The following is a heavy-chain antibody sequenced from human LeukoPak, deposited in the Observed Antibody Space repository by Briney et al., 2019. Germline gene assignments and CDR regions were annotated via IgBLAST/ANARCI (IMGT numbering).Heavy chain of an antibody. CDR3: ARGVPAIFGVVTLFDY. D-gene: IGHD3-3*01. J-gene: IGHJ4*02. V-gene: IGHV4-59*08. CDR2: IYYSGST. Sequence: SETLSLTCTVSGGSISSYYWSWIRQPPGKGLEWVGYIYYSGSTNYNPSLKSRVTISVDTSKNQFSLKLSSVTAADTAVYYCARGVPAIFGVVTLFDYWGQGTLVTVSS. CDR1: GGSISSYY.